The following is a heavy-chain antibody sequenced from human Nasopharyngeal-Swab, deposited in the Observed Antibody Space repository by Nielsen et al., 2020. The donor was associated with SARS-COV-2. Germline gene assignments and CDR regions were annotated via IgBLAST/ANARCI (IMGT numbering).Heavy chain of an antibody. CDR2: IDPSDSYT. Sequence: GESLKISCQGSGYSFTSYWISWVRQMPGKGLEWMGRIDPSDSYTNYGPSFQGHVTISADKSISTAYLQWSSLKASDTAMYYCARRWSDPGNWFDPWGQGTLVTVSS. J-gene: IGHJ5*02. CDR1: GYSFTSYW. V-gene: IGHV5-10-1*01. CDR3: ARRWSDPGNWFDP.